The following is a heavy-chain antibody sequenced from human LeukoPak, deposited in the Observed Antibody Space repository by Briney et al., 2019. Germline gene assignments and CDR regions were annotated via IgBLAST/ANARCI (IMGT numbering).Heavy chain of an antibody. Sequence: PGGSLRLSCAASGFTFSRYPMHWVRQAPGKGLEWVAVVSYDGSIKSYADSVKGRFTISRDNSKNTLYLQMNSLRAEDTAVYYCAKDMVGATQFDYWGQGTLVTVSS. V-gene: IGHV3-30-3*01. J-gene: IGHJ4*02. D-gene: IGHD1-26*01. CDR3: AKDMVGATQFDY. CDR2: VSYDGSIK. CDR1: GFTFSRYP.